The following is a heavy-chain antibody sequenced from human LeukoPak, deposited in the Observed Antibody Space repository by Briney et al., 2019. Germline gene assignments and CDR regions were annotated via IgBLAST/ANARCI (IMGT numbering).Heavy chain of an antibody. Sequence: GGSLRLSCAASGFTLSSYTMNWVRQAPGKGLEWVSSISGSSRHKYYADSVKGRFTISRDNAKNSLYLQMNSLRAEDTAVYYCARTANFAAGYYIDYWGQGTLVTVSS. D-gene: IGHD6-13*01. CDR3: ARTANFAAGYYIDY. CDR1: GFTLSSYT. V-gene: IGHV3-21*01. CDR2: ISGSSRHK. J-gene: IGHJ4*02.